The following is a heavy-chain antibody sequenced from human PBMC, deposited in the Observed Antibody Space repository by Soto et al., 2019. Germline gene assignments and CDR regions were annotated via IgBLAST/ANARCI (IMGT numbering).Heavy chain of an antibody. J-gene: IGHJ6*01. V-gene: IGHV1-46*01. D-gene: IGHD2-2*01. Sequence: QVQVVQSGAEVKRPGASVKISCKTSGYTFTNYSIHLVRQAPGQGLEWMGIIKPSGGSANYARQFQDRVTMTRDTSTTTVYMELSSLRSADTAVYYCARDRHVNEFTSSSYYYYGMDVWCQGTRVTVSS. CDR3: ARDRHVNEFTSSSYYYYGMDV. CDR1: GYTFTNYS. CDR2: IKPSGGSA.